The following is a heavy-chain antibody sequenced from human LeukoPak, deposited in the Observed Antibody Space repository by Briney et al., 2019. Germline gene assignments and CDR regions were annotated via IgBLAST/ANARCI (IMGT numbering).Heavy chain of an antibody. V-gene: IGHV3-23*01. Sequence: PGGSLRLSRAASGFTFSSYAMSWVRQAPGKGLEWVSAISGSGGSTYYADSVKGRFTISRDNAKNSLSLQMNSLRAEDTAVYYCARDKSDSDYRFWFDPWGQGTLVTVSS. CDR2: ISGSGGST. J-gene: IGHJ5*02. CDR1: GFTFSSYA. D-gene: IGHD4-11*01. CDR3: ARDKSDSDYRFWFDP.